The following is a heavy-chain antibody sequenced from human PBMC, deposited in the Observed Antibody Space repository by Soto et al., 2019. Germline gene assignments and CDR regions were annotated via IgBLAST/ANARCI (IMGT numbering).Heavy chain of an antibody. J-gene: IGHJ4*02. CDR3: VRGRYGSEIH. Sequence: EVRLVESGGGLVQPGGSLRLSCAAFGFTVSSNYVTWVRLAPGKGLEWVSLVYSGGATHYAASVKGRFTISTHSSQNTLFLQMNSLRTEDTATYYCVRGRYGSEIHWGQGTKVTVSS. D-gene: IGHD3-10*01. CDR2: VYSGGAT. V-gene: IGHV3-53*04. CDR1: GFTVSSNY.